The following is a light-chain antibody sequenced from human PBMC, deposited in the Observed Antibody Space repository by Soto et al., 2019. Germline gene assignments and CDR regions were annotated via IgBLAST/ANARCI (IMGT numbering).Light chain of an antibody. CDR1: SSDVGSYNL. CDR2: EAF. V-gene: IGLV2-23*01. CDR3: WSNAGSTTLYV. Sequence: QSVLIQPASVSGSPVQSITISCTGTSSDVGSYNLVSWYQQHPGTAPKLMIYEAFKRLSGASNRFSGFKSGDTASLTIFVLLAVDEADYYCWSNAGSTTLYVFGTGTKVTVL. J-gene: IGLJ1*01.